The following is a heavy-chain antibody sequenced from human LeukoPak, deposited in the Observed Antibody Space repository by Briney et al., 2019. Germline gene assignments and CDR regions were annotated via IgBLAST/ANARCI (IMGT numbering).Heavy chain of an antibody. CDR3: AGDSSGYPADY. CDR2: VSPSGDIT. J-gene: IGHJ4*02. CDR1: GFTFSTYG. Sequence: GGSLRLSCAASGFTFSTYGMNWVRQAPGKGLEWVSGVSPSGDITYYADSVKGRFTISRDNSKNTLYLQMNSLRAEDTAVYYCAGDSSGYPADYWGQGTLVTVSS. D-gene: IGHD3-22*01. V-gene: IGHV3-23*01.